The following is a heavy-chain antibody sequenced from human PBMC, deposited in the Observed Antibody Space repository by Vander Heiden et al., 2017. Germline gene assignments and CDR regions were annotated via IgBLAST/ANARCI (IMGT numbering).Heavy chain of an antibody. CDR3: AKDRAGAVAGKGQDDY. CDR1: GFTFSSYA. Sequence: EVQLLESGGGLVQPGGSLRLSGAASGFTFSSYAMGWVRQAPGKGLEWVSAISGSGGSTYYADSVKGRFTISRDNSKNTLYLQMNSLRAEDTAVYYCAKDRAGAVAGKGQDDYWGQGTLVTVSS. CDR2: ISGSGGST. V-gene: IGHV3-23*01. J-gene: IGHJ4*02. D-gene: IGHD6-19*01.